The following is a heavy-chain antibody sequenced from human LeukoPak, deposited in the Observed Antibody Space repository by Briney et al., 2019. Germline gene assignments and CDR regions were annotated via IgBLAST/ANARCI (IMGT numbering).Heavy chain of an antibody. CDR2: IYWNGGST. D-gene: IGHD2-2*01. J-gene: IGHJ4*02. V-gene: IGHV3-20*04. CDR3: ARDKSPYQLLPDY. Sequence: GGSLRLSCAASGFTFDDYGMSWVRQAPGKGLEWVSAIYWNGGSTGYADSVRGRFTISRDNAKNSLYLQINSLRADDTALYYCARDKSPYQLLPDYWGQGTLVTVSS. CDR1: GFTFDDYG.